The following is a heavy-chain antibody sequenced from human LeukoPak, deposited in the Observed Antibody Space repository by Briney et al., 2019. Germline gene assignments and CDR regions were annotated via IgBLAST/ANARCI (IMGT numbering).Heavy chain of an antibody. D-gene: IGHD2-2*02. CDR3: ARVPPGVVPAAIAHSYYFDY. CDR2: ISSSSSYI. Sequence: GGSLRLSCAASGFTFSSYSMNWVRQAPGKGLEWVSSISSSSSYIYYADSVKGRFTISRGNAKNSLYLQMNSLRAEDTAVYYCARVPPGVVPAAIAHSYYFDYWGQGTLVTVSS. J-gene: IGHJ4*02. V-gene: IGHV3-21*01. CDR1: GFTFSSYS.